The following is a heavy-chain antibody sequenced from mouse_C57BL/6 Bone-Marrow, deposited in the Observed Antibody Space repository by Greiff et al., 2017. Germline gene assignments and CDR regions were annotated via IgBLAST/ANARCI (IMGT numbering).Heavy chain of an antibody. J-gene: IGHJ4*01. V-gene: IGHV7-1*01. Sequence: EVKLMESGGGLVQSGRSLRLSCATSGFTLSDFYMEWVRPAPGKGLEWIAASRNKANDYTTEYSASVKGRFIVSRDTSQSILYLQMNALRAEDTAIYYCARDDGDYYAMDYWGQGTSVTVSS. CDR1: GFTLSDFY. CDR3: ARDDGDYYAMDY. CDR2: SRNKANDYTT.